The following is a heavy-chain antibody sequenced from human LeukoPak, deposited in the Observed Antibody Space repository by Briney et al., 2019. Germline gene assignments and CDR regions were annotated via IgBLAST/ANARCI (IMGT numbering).Heavy chain of an antibody. CDR3: ARPPPLNSGGNAFDI. D-gene: IGHD2-15*01. V-gene: IGHV4-34*01. CDR2: INHSGNT. CDR1: GGSFSGYY. J-gene: IGHJ3*02. Sequence: TSETLSLTCAVYGGSFSGYYWSWIRQPPGKGLEWIGEINHSGNTNYNPSLKSRVTISVDTSKNQFSLKLSSVTAADTAVYYCARPPPLNSGGNAFDIWGQGTMVTVSS.